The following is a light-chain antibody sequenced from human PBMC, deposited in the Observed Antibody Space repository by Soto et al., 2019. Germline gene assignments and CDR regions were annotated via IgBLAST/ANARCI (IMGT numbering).Light chain of an antibody. J-gene: IGKJ1*01. CDR2: GES. CDR1: QSVTNSF. V-gene: IGKV3-20*01. Sequence: IVLAQSPGTRCLSPGERATLSCRASQSVTNSFLAWYQQKPGQAPRLLIYGESRRATGIPDRFTASGSGTDFTLIISSLQSEDFAVYYCQQYNNWPQTFGQGTKVDIK. CDR3: QQYNNWPQT.